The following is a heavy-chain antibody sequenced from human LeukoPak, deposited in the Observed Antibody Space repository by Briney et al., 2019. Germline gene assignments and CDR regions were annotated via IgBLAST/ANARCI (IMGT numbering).Heavy chain of an antibody. CDR1: GYSFTSHW. CDR3: AKQGGESSAWQTIDN. V-gene: IGHV5-51*01. CDR2: INPGDSNI. J-gene: IGHJ4*02. D-gene: IGHD1-14*01. Sequence: GESLKISCKGSGYSFTSHWIGWVRQSPGKGLELMGIINPGDSNIRYSPSFQGQVTISVDKSISTAYLQWSSPKASDTAMYYCAKQGGESSAWQTIDNWGQGTLVTVSS.